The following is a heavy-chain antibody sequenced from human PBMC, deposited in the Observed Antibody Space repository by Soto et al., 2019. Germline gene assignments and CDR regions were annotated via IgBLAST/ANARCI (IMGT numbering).Heavy chain of an antibody. D-gene: IGHD2-2*01. J-gene: IGHJ4*02. V-gene: IGHV1-69*04. Sequence: SVKVSCKASGGTFSSYTISWVRQAPGQGLEWMGRIIPILGIANYAQKFQGRVTITADKSTSTAYMELSSLRSEDTAVYYCARDRYCSSTSCYRTLDFDYWGQGTLVTVSS. CDR2: IIPILGIA. CDR3: ARDRYCSSTSCYRTLDFDY. CDR1: GGTFSSYT.